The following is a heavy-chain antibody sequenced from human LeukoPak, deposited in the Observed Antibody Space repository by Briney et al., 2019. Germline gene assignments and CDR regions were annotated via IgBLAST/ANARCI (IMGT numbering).Heavy chain of an antibody. CDR2: IYYSGST. CDR1: GGSISSYY. D-gene: IGHD4-17*01. J-gene: IGHJ4*02. CDR3: ARVSDDYVGNFDY. Sequence: SETLSLTCTVSGGSISSYYWSWIRQPPGKGLEWIGYIYYSGSTNYNPSLKSRVTISVDTSKNQFSLKLSSVTAADTAVYYCARVSDDYVGNFDYWGQGTLVTVSS. V-gene: IGHV4-59*08.